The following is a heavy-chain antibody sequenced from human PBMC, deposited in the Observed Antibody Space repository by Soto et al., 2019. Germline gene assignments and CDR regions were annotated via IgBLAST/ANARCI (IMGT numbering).Heavy chain of an antibody. J-gene: IGHJ4*02. Sequence: SETLSLACAVYGGSFSGYYWSWIRQSPGKGLEWIAEINHSGSTNYNPSLKSRVTISVDTSKNQFSLKLSSVTAADTAVYYCATKTGVRYYFEYWGQGMLVT. D-gene: IGHD3-10*01. CDR3: ATKTGVRYYFEY. CDR2: INHSGST. V-gene: IGHV4-34*01. CDR1: GGSFSGYY.